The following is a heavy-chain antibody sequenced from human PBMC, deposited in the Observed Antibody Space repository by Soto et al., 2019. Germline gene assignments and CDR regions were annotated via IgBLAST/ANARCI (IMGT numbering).Heavy chain of an antibody. J-gene: IGHJ6*02. V-gene: IGHV3-7*01. Sequence: ESGGGLVQPGGSLRLSCAASTFTLTTYWVTWVRQTPGKGLEWVANIHQDGNEKYYMDSVKGRFTISRDNAKKSVYLQMTSLRAEDTAVYYCAGGNALDVWGQGTTVTVSS. CDR2: IHQDGNEK. CDR3: AGGNALDV. CDR1: TFTLTTYW.